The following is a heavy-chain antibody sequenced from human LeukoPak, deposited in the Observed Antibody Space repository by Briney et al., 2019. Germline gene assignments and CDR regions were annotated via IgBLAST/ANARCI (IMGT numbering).Heavy chain of an antibody. V-gene: IGHV3-43*02. D-gene: IGHD1-26*01. CDR1: GFTFSSYA. CDR3: AKSWELLDYFDY. Sequence: GGSLRLSCAASGFTFSSYAMSWVRQAPGKGLEWVSLISGDGGSTYYADSVKGRFTISRDNSKNSLYLQMNSLRTEDTALYYCAKSWELLDYFDYWGQGTLVTVSS. CDR2: ISGDGGST. J-gene: IGHJ4*02.